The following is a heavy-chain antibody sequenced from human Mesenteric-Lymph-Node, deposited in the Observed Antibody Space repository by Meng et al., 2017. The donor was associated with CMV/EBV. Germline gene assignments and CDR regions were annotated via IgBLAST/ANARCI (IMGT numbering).Heavy chain of an antibody. Sequence: GGSLRLSCAASGFTFSSYGMHWVRQAPGKGLEWVAFIRYDGSNKYYADSVKGRFTISRDNSKNTLYLQMNSLRAEDTAVYYCAKDEDTYYDFWSGYRNYYGMDVWGQGTTVTVSS. D-gene: IGHD3-3*01. CDR3: AKDEDTYYDFWSGYRNYYGMDV. CDR2: IRYDGSNK. J-gene: IGHJ6*02. V-gene: IGHV3-30*02. CDR1: GFTFSSYG.